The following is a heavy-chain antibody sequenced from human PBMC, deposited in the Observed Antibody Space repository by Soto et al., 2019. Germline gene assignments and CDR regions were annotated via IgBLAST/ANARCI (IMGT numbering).Heavy chain of an antibody. J-gene: IGHJ1*01. CDR1: GGTFSSYT. CDR2: IIPILGIA. V-gene: IGHV1-69*02. Sequence: QVQLVQSGAEVKKPGSSVKVSCKASGGTFSSYTISWVRQAPGQGLEWMGRIIPILGIANYAQKFQGRVTITADKSTSTAYMELSSLRSEDTAVYYCGRGDGGNIRPAEYSQHWGQGTLVTVSS. CDR3: GRGDGGNIRPAEYSQH. D-gene: IGHD3-16*01.